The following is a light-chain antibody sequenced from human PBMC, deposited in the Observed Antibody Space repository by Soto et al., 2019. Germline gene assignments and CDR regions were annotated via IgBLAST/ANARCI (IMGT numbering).Light chain of an antibody. CDR1: QSVSSNY. V-gene: IGKV3-20*01. J-gene: IGKJ4*01. CDR2: GAS. Sequence: EIVLTQSPGTLSFSPGERATLSCRASQSVSSNYLAWYQHRPGQAPSLLIYGASSRATGIPDRFSGSGSGTDFTLTISRLEPEDFAVYYCQQYATSPALTFGGGTKVEIK. CDR3: QQYATSPALT.